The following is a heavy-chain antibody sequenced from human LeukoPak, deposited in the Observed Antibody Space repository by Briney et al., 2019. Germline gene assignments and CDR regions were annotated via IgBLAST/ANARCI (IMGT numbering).Heavy chain of an antibody. CDR2: INPNSGGT. Sequence: ASVKVSCKASGYTFTGYYMHWVRQAPGQGLEWMGWINPNSGGTNYAQKFQGRVTMTRDTSISTAHMELSRLRSDDTAVYYCARARGRVGATDYWGQGTLVTVSS. J-gene: IGHJ4*02. CDR1: GYTFTGYY. D-gene: IGHD1-26*01. CDR3: ARARGRVGATDY. V-gene: IGHV1-2*02.